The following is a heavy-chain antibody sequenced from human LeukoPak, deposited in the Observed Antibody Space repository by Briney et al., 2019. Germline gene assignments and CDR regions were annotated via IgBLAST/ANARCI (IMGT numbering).Heavy chain of an antibody. D-gene: IGHD3-22*01. Sequence: GRSLRLSCAASGFTFDDYAMHWVRQAPGKGLEWVSGISSNSGSIGYADSVKGRFTISRDNAKNSLYFQMNSLRAEDTALYYCAKDNLGDFYDSSGYPDYWGQGILVTVSS. J-gene: IGHJ4*02. CDR3: AKDNLGDFYDSSGYPDY. CDR2: ISSNSGSI. V-gene: IGHV3-9*01. CDR1: GFTFDDYA.